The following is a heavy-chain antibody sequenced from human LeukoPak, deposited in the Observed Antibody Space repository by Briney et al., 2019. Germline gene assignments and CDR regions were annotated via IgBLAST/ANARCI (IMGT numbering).Heavy chain of an antibody. D-gene: IGHD3-3*01. CDR1: GYTLTELS. CDR3: ARVSYYDFWSGYYLNWFDP. V-gene: IGHV1-18*01. CDR2: ISAYNGNT. J-gene: IGHJ5*02. Sequence: ASVKVSCKVSGYTLTELSMHWVRQAPGQGLEWMGWISAYNGNTNYAQKLQGRVTMTTDTSTSTAYMELRSLRSDDTAVYYCARVSYYDFWSGYYLNWFDPWGQGTLVTVSS.